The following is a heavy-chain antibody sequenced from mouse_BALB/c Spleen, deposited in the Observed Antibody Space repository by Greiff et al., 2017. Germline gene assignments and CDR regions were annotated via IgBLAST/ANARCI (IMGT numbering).Heavy chain of an antibody. CDR3: ARALLRLQDYAMDY. J-gene: IGHJ4*01. V-gene: IGHV5-4*02. D-gene: IGHD1-2*01. CDR1: GFTFSDYY. Sequence: DVMLVESGGGLVKPGGSLKLSCAASGFTFSDYYMYWVRQTPEKRLEWVATISDGGSYTYYPDSVKGRFTISRDNAKNNLYLQMSSLKSEDTAMYYCARALLRLQDYAMDYWGQGTSVTVSS. CDR2: ISDGGSYT.